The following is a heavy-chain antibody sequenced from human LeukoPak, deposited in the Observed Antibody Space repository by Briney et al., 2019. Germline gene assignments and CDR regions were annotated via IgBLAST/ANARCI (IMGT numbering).Heavy chain of an antibody. CDR3: ARDGVGYYDSSGYYLFDY. CDR1: GGTFSSYA. J-gene: IGHJ4*02. Sequence: SVKVSCKASGGTFSSYAISWVRQAPGQGLEWMGRIIPIFGTANYAQKFQGRVTITTDESTSTAYMELSSPRSEDTAVYYCARDGVGYYDSSGYYLFDYWGQGTLVTVSS. D-gene: IGHD3-22*01. CDR2: IIPIFGTA. V-gene: IGHV1-69*05.